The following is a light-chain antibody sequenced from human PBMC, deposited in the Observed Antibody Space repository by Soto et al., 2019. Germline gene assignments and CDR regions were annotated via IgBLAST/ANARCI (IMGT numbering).Light chain of an antibody. Sequence: SYELTQPPSVSVAPGRTATITCWGNNIGSRSVHWYQQMSGQAPLLVIYYDRDRPSGIPERFSGSNSGNTATLTINRVEAGDEADYYCQEWDSGSGHRVFGGGTKLTVL. CDR3: QEWDSGSGHRV. J-gene: IGLJ2*01. V-gene: IGLV3-21*04. CDR2: YDR. CDR1: NIGSRS.